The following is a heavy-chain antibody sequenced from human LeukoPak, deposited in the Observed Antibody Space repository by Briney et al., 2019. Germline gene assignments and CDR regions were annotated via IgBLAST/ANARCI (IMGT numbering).Heavy chain of an antibody. CDR2: ISYDGSNK. V-gene: IGHV3-30-3*01. CDR1: GFTFSSYA. Sequence: GGSLRLSCAASGFTFSSYAMHWVRQAPGKGLEWVAVISYDGSNKYYADSVKGRFTISRDNSENTLYLQMNSLRAEDTAVYYCASHDYYDSSGYYPGAFDIWGQGTMVTVSS. D-gene: IGHD3-22*01. CDR3: ASHDYYDSSGYYPGAFDI. J-gene: IGHJ3*02.